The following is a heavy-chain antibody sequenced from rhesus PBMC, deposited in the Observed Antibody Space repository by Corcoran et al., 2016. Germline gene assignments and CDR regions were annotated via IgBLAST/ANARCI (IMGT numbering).Heavy chain of an antibody. V-gene: IGHV4-147*01. D-gene: IGHD4-23*01. CDR3: ARYSNYEYYFDY. J-gene: IGHJ4*01. CDR2: IYVGSGST. Sequence: QVQLQESGPGLVKPSETLPLTCAVFGASISSNSWSWIPQPPGMGLDWIGYIYVGSGSTSYNPSLKSRVTISKDTSKNQFSLKLSSVTAADTAVYYCARYSNYEYYFDYWGQGVLVTVSS. CDR1: GASISSNS.